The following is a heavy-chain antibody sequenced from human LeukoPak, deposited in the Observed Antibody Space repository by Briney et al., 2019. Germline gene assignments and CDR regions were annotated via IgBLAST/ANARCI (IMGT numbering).Heavy chain of an antibody. V-gene: IGHV4-59*01. J-gene: IGHJ4*02. CDR1: GGSISSYY. CDR3: ARAPYSSSWPFDY. Sequence: SETLSLTCTVSGGSISSYYWSWIRQPSGKGLEWIGYIYYSGSTNYNPSLKSRVAISVDTSKNQFSLKLSSVTAADTAVYYCARAPYSSSWPFDYWGQGTLVTVSS. D-gene: IGHD6-13*01. CDR2: IYYSGST.